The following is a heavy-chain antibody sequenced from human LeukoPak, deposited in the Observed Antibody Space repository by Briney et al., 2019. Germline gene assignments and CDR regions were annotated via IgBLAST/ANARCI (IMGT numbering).Heavy chain of an antibody. CDR1: GFTFSSYA. Sequence: GGSLRLPCTASGFTFSSYAMNWVRQAPGKGLEWVSGISGSGTSTYYADSVKGRFTISRDNSKNTLYLQMNSLRAEDTAVYYCAKPAWWYYDSSGYFNYWGQGILVTVSS. J-gene: IGHJ4*02. CDR2: ISGSGTST. V-gene: IGHV3-23*01. D-gene: IGHD3-22*01. CDR3: AKPAWWYYDSSGYFNY.